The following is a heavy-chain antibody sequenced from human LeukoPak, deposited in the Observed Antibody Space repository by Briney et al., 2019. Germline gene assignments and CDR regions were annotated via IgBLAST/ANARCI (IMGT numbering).Heavy chain of an antibody. CDR3: ARTLTNDLPISFDY. CDR1: GYSFTSYW. D-gene: IGHD4-11*01. CDR2: IYPGDSDT. V-gene: IGHV5-51*01. J-gene: IGHJ4*02. Sequence: GESLKISCKGSGYSFTSYWIGWVRQMPGKGLEWMGIIYPGDSDTRYSPSFQGQVTISADKSTSTAYLQWSSLNASDTAIYYCARTLTNDLPISFDYWGQGTLVTVSS.